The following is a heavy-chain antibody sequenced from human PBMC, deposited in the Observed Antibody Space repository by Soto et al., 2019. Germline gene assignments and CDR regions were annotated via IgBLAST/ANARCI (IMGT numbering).Heavy chain of an antibody. CDR1: GYTFTSHD. Sequence: QVQLVQSRAEVKKPGASVKVSCKASGYTFTSHDINWMRQATGQGLEWMGWMNPNTGHTNYAQKFQGRVTMTRDTSISTAYMELTNPRSEDTAIYYCASDMSTTWGQGTLVTVSS. CDR3: ASDMSTT. D-gene: IGHD2-2*01. J-gene: IGHJ5*02. CDR2: MNPNTGHT. V-gene: IGHV1-8*01.